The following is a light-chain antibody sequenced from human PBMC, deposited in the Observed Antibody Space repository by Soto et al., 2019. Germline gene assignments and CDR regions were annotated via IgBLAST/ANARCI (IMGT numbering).Light chain of an antibody. J-gene: IGKJ3*01. CDR1: QTISNKY. CDR2: GAS. CDR3: QQYDLALT. V-gene: IGKV3-20*01. Sequence: EVVLTQSPGTLSLSPGERATLSCRASQTISNKYLAWYQQKPGQAPRLLIHGASNRASGIPDRFSGRGSGTDFTLIISRLEHEDFAVYYCQQYDLALTFGPGTRVDI.